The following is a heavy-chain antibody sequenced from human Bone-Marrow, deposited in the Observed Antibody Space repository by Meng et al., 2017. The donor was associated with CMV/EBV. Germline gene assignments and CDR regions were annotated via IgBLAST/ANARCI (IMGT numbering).Heavy chain of an antibody. J-gene: IGHJ3*02. CDR2: INPNSGGT. CDR1: GDTFTGYY. D-gene: IGHD5-18*01. CDR3: ARVKGDTAMVGDAFDI. Sequence: ASVKVSCKASGDTFTGYYMHWVRQAPGQGLEWMGWINPNSGGTNYAQKFQGRVTMTRDTYISTAYMELSRLRSEDTAVYYCARVKGDTAMVGDAFDIWGQGTMVTVSS. V-gene: IGHV1-2*02.